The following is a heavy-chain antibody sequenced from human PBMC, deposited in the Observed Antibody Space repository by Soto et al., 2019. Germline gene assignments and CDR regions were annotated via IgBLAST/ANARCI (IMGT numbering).Heavy chain of an antibody. D-gene: IGHD3-10*01. Sequence: PGGSLRLSCAASGSTFSSYAMTWVRQSPGKGLEWVSGISGSGGTTSYADSVKGRFTISRDNSKNTLYLQMNSLRAEDTAIYYCAKGAYGSGSYDCWGQGTLVTVSS. J-gene: IGHJ4*02. CDR1: GSTFSSYA. CDR2: ISGSGGTT. V-gene: IGHV3-23*01. CDR3: AKGAYGSGSYDC.